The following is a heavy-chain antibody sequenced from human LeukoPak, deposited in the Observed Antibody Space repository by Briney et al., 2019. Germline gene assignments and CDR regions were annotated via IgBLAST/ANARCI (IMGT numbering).Heavy chain of an antibody. V-gene: IGHV4-39*01. CDR1: GGSISSSSYY. Sequence: PSETLSLTCTVSGGSISSSSYYWGWIRQPPGKGLEWIGSIYYSGSTYYNPSLKSRVTISVDTSKNQFSLKLSSVTAADTAVYYCARLCALVRGVPYFDYWGQGTLVTVSS. CDR3: ARLCALVRGVPYFDY. CDR2: IYYSGST. J-gene: IGHJ4*02. D-gene: IGHD3-10*01.